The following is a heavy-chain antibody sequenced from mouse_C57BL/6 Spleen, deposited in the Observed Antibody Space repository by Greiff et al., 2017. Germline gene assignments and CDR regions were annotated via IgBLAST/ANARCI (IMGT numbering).Heavy chain of an antibody. CDR2: ISSGGSYT. CDR3: ARQEGNTYYAMDY. D-gene: IGHD2-1*01. Sequence: EVNLVESGGDLVKPGGSLKLSCAASGFTFSSYGMSWVRQTPDKRLEWVATISSGGSYTYYPDSVKGRFTISRDNAKNTLYLQMSSLKSEDTAMYYCARQEGNTYYAMDYWGQGTSVTVSS. V-gene: IGHV5-6*01. J-gene: IGHJ4*01. CDR1: GFTFSSYG.